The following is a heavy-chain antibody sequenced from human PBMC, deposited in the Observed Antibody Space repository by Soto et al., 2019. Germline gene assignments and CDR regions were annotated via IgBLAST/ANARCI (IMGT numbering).Heavy chain of an antibody. CDR1: GGTFSSYA. J-gene: IGHJ6*02. CDR3: ARTYWDSYGRYYYYGMDV. Sequence: SVKVSCKASGGTFSSYAISWVRQAPGQGLEWMGGIIPIFGTANYAQKFQGRVTITADESTSTAYMELSSLRSEDTAVYYCARTYWDSYGRYYYYGMDVWGRGTTVTVSS. D-gene: IGHD5-18*01. CDR2: IIPIFGTA. V-gene: IGHV1-69*13.